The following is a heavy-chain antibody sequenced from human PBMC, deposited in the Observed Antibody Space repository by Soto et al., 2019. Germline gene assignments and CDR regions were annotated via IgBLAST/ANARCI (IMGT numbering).Heavy chain of an antibody. D-gene: IGHD3-10*01. CDR1: GFWFTTYA. CDR3: PSCPGEWASLEGQPCLYYDY. Sequence: QLHLVQSGSEVKKPGASVKISCKPSGFWFTTYAIHWVRQAPGQPLEWMGWIIPAYGRTKYSQTFQDRVTFTRDTSESTAFIELSVLKFEDTAVYYCPSCPGEWASLEGQPCLYYDYWVQGTLMSVSS. V-gene: IGHV1-3*01. CDR2: IIPAYGRT. J-gene: IGHJ4*02.